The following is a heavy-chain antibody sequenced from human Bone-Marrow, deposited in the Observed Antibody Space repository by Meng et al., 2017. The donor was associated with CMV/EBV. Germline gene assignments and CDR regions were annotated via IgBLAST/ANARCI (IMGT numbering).Heavy chain of an antibody. J-gene: IGHJ4*02. Sequence: ASVKVSCKASGYTFTSYGISWVRQPPGQGLEWMGWISAYNGNTNYAQKLQGRVTMTTDTSTSTAYMELRSLRSDDTAVYYCARVTERWDQQEVCDYWGQGTLVTVSS. D-gene: IGHD1-26*01. CDR2: ISAYNGNT. CDR3: ARVTERWDQQEVCDY. CDR1: GYTFTSYG. V-gene: IGHV1-18*01.